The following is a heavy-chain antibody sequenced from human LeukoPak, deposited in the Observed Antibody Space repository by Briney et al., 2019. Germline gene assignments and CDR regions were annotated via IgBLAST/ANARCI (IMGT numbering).Heavy chain of an antibody. J-gene: IGHJ6*03. Sequence: GGSLRLSCAASGFTFSSYGIYWVRQAPGKGLQWVAFIRYDGSNKYYADSVKGRFTISRDNSKNTLYLQMNSLRAEDTAVYYCARDGDDCSGGSCYSVLPRYYYYYMDVWGKGTTVTISS. V-gene: IGHV3-30*02. D-gene: IGHD2-15*01. CDR1: GFTFSSYG. CDR3: ARDGDDCSGGSCYSVLPRYYYYYMDV. CDR2: IRYDGSNK.